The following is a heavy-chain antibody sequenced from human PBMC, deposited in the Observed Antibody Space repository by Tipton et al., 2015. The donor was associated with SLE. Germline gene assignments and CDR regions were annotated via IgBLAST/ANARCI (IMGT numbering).Heavy chain of an antibody. J-gene: IGHJ3*02. CDR2: INSDGSST. V-gene: IGHV3-74*01. CDR3: ARDALGDFWSGSDAFDI. CDR1: GFTFSNYW. Sequence: SLRLSCAASGFTFSNYWMHWVRQAPGKGLVWVSRINSDGSSTSYADSVKGRFTISRDNAKNTLYLQMNSLRAEDTAVYYCARDALGDFWSGSDAFDIWGQGTMVTVSS. D-gene: IGHD3-3*01.